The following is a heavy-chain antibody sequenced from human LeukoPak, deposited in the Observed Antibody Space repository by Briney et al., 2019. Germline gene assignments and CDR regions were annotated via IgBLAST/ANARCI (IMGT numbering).Heavy chain of an antibody. D-gene: IGHD3-10*01. J-gene: IGHJ5*02. CDR3: ARGLWYGSGSSNWFDP. Sequence: SETLSLTCAVYGGSFSNYYWSWIRQPPGKGLEWIGEINHGGTTKYNPSLKSRVTISVDTSKNQFSLKLSSVTAADTAVYYCARGLWYGSGSSNWFDPWGQGTLVTVSS. V-gene: IGHV4-34*01. CDR1: GGSFSNYY. CDR2: INHGGTT.